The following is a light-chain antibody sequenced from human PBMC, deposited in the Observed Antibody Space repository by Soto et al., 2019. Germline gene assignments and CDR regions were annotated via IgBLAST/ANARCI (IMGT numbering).Light chain of an antibody. J-gene: IGLJ1*01. CDR3: CSYAGTYTYV. CDR2: DVY. CDR1: IIGGYNY. V-gene: IGLV2-11*01. Sequence: QSALTQPRSVSGSPGQSVTISCTGSIIGGYNYVSWYQQHPGKAPRVMIYDVYKRPSGVPDRFSGSKSGNTASLTISGLQADDEANYYCCSYAGTYTYVFGSGTKVTVL.